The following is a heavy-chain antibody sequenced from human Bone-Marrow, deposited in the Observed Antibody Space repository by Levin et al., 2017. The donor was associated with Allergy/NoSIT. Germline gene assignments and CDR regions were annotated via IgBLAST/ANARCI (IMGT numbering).Heavy chain of an antibody. J-gene: IGHJ5*02. CDR1: GFTFSDSY. CDR3: ARDISGPSGWFDP. Sequence: SCAASGFTFSDSYMSWIRQAPGKGLEWVSYISSSGSYTNYADSVKGRFTISRDNAKNSLYLQMNSLRGEDTAVYYCARDISGPSGWFDPWGQGTLVTVSS. CDR2: ISSSGSYT. D-gene: IGHD3-10*01. V-gene: IGHV3-11*05.